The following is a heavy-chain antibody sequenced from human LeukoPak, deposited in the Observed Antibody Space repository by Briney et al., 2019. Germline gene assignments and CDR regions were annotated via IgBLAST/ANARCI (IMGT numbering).Heavy chain of an antibody. V-gene: IGHV4-38-2*01. CDR1: GYSISSGYY. D-gene: IGHD6-13*01. J-gene: IGHJ3*02. Sequence: KPSETLSLTCAVSGYSISSGYYWGWIRQPPGKGPEWIGSIYHSGSTYYNPSLKSRVTISVDTSKNQFSLKLSSVTAADTAVYYCARVREVWYSSSWHDAFDIWGQGTMVTVSS. CDR2: IYHSGST. CDR3: ARVREVWYSSSWHDAFDI.